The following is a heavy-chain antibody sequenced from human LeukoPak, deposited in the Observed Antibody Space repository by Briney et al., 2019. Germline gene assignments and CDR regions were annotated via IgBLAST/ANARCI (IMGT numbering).Heavy chain of an antibody. Sequence: GGSLRLSCAASGFTFSSYAVSWVRQAPGKGLEWVSAISGSGGSTYYADSVKGRFTISRDNSKNTLYLQMNSLRAEDTAVYYCAKPRGYSYGIFDYWGQGTLVTVSS. D-gene: IGHD5-18*01. V-gene: IGHV3-23*01. J-gene: IGHJ4*02. CDR3: AKPRGYSYGIFDY. CDR2: ISGSGGST. CDR1: GFTFSSYA.